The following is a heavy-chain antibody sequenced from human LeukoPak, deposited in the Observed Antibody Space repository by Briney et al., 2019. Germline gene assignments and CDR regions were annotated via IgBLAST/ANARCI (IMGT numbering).Heavy chain of an antibody. CDR1: GFTFDDYG. CDR2: ISASGGMT. D-gene: IGHD3-3*01. V-gene: IGHV3-23*01. Sequence: PGGSLTLSCAASGFTFDDYGMSWVRRAPGKGLEWVSSISASGGMTYHADSVKGRFTISRNNDNNSLYLQMNSPRTDDTAVYYCGRDRGGAYDFWSGYYTGYFDYWGQGTLVTVSS. CDR3: GRDRGGAYDFWSGYYTGYFDY. J-gene: IGHJ4*02.